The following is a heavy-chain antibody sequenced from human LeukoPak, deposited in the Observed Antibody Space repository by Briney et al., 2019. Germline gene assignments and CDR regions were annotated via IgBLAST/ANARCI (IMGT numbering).Heavy chain of an antibody. V-gene: IGHV4-61*01. CDR2: IYYSGST. CDR3: ARLSSSSSTALDY. J-gene: IGHJ4*02. Sequence: PSETLSLTCTVSGGSVNSGSYYWSWIRQPPGKGLEWIGRIYYSGSTNYNPSLKSRVTISVDTSKNQFSLKLSSVTAADTAVYYCARLSSSSSTALDYWGQGTLVTVSS. CDR1: GGSVNSGSYY. D-gene: IGHD6-6*01.